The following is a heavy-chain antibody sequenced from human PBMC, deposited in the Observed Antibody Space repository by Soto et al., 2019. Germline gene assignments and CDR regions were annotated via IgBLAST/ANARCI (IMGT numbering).Heavy chain of an antibody. V-gene: IGHV3-53*01. Sequence: EVQLVESGGGLIQPGGSLRLSCAASGFTVSSDYMSWVRQAPGKGLEWVSVIYTGGSTYYADSVKGRFTFSRDNSNNTLYLQMNSLRAEDTAVYYCARAYGGNPALFDPWGQGTLVTVSS. CDR2: IYTGGST. D-gene: IGHD4-17*01. CDR1: GFTVSSDY. CDR3: ARAYGGNPALFDP. J-gene: IGHJ5*02.